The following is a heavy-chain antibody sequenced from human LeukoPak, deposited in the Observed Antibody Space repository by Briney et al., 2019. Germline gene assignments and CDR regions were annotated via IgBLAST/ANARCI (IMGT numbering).Heavy chain of an antibody. Sequence: GGSLRLSCAASGFTFSDYYMSWIRQAPGRGLEWVSYISSSGSTIYYADSVKGRFTISRDNAKNSLYLQMNSLRAEDTAVYYCARADRPNTPLDYWGQGTLVTVSS. CDR3: ARADRPNTPLDY. CDR1: GFTFSDYY. CDR2: ISSSGSTI. J-gene: IGHJ4*02. V-gene: IGHV3-11*01.